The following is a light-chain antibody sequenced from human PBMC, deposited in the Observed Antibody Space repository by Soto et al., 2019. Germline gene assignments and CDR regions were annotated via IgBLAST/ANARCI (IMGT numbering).Light chain of an antibody. CDR1: QSVSSSY. Sequence: EIVLTQSPGTLPLSPGERATLSCSASQSVSSSYLAWYQQKPGQAPRLLIYGASSRATGIPDSFSGSGSGTHFTLTISRLEPEDFAVYYCQQYGSSPFTFGPGTKVDIK. CDR3: QQYGSSPFT. J-gene: IGKJ3*01. CDR2: GAS. V-gene: IGKV3-20*01.